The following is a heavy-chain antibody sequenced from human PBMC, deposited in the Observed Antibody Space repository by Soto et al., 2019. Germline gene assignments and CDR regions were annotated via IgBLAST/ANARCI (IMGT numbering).Heavy chain of an antibody. D-gene: IGHD3-22*01. CDR2: ISYDGVNK. CDR3: AKTNTHHYYDSSSSPDAFHI. Sequence: PGGSLRLSCAASGFTFSNYGMHWVRQAPGKGLEWVAVISYDGVNKYYADSVKGRFTISRDNSKDTLYLQMNSLRPEDTAVYYWAKTNTHHYYDSSSSPDAFHIWGQGTMVTVSS. CDR1: GFTFSNYG. V-gene: IGHV3-30*18. J-gene: IGHJ3*02.